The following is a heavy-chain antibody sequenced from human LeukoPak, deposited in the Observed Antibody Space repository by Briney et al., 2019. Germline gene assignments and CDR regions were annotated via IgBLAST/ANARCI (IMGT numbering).Heavy chain of an antibody. Sequence: KTGGSLGLSCAASGFTFSGYYMSWIRQAPGKGLEWVSYISNSGNNIYYADSVKGRFTISRDNAKNSLYLQMNSLRAEDAAVYYCARARGSYSFDCWGQGTLVTVSS. V-gene: IGHV3-11*04. CDR1: GFTFSGYY. CDR3: ARARGSYSFDC. CDR2: ISNSGNNI. J-gene: IGHJ4*02. D-gene: IGHD1-26*01.